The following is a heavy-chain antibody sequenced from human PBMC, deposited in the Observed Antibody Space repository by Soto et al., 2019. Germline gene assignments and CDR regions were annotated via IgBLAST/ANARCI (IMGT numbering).Heavy chain of an antibody. J-gene: IGHJ4*02. CDR2: ISAYNGNT. V-gene: IGHV1-18*01. CDR3: ARDLGGSYYAPVDY. CDR1: GYTFTSYG. Sequence: QVQLVQSGAEVKKPGASVKVSCKASGYTFTSYGISWVRQAPGQGLEWMGWISAYNGNTNYAQKFQGRVTMTTDTSTSTDYRDLRSLISDATAVYYCARDLGGSYYAPVDYWGQVTIVTVSA. D-gene: IGHD1-26*01.